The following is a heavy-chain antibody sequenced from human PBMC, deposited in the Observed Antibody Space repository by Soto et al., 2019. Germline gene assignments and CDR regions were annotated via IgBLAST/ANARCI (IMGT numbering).Heavy chain of an antibody. J-gene: IGHJ6*02. D-gene: IGHD5-12*01. V-gene: IGHV4-61*01. CDR1: GGSVSSGSYY. CDR2: IYYSGST. Sequence: SETLSLTCTVSGGSVSSGSYYWSWIRQPPGKGLEWIGYIYYSGSTNYNPSLKSRVTISVDTSKNQFSLKLSSVTAADTAVYYCARLIVATTNYYYGMDVWGQGTTVTVSS. CDR3: ARLIVATTNYYYGMDV.